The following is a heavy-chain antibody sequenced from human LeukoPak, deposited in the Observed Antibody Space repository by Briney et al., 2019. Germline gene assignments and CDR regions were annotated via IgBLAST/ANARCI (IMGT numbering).Heavy chain of an antibody. CDR1: GFRVSDYY. CDR2: IRDSGEA. V-gene: IGHV3-66*03. Sequence: QPGGSLRLSCAVSGFRVSDYYMSWVRQAPGKGLEWVGLIRDSGEAFYADFARGRFAISRDESENTLYLQMNSLRVEDTAVHFCARDRAANQDWVEFDPWGQGTPVIVSS. J-gene: IGHJ5*02. D-gene: IGHD3/OR15-3a*01. CDR3: ARDRAANQDWVEFDP.